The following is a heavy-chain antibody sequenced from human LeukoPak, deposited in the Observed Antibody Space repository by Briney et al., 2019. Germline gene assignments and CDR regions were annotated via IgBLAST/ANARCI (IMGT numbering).Heavy chain of an antibody. J-gene: IGHJ4*02. D-gene: IGHD6-6*01. Sequence: PGGSLRLSCAASGFIFSSYAMSWVRQAPGKGLEWVSGIRGSGGSTYYADSVKGRFTISRDNSKSTLYLQMNSLRAEDTAVYYCAKDLYSSLNWGQGTLVTVSS. CDR2: IRGSGGST. V-gene: IGHV3-23*01. CDR1: GFIFSSYA. CDR3: AKDLYSSLN.